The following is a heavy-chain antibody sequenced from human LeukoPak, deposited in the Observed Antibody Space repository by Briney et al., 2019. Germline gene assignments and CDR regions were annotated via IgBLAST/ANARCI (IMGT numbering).Heavy chain of an antibody. CDR3: AIGGVTDDY. J-gene: IGHJ4*02. V-gene: IGHV3-21*01. Sequence: PGGSLRLSCAASGFTFSSYWMSWVRQAPGKGLEWVSPISSSSTYIYYADSVKGRFTISRDNAKNSLYLQMNSLRAEDTAVYYCAIGGVTDDYWGQGTLVTVSS. CDR2: ISSSSTYI. CDR1: GFTFSSYW. D-gene: IGHD2-21*02.